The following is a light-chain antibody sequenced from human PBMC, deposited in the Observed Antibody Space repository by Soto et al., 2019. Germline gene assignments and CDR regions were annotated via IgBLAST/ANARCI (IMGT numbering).Light chain of an antibody. CDR2: DDT. V-gene: IGLV3-21*02. CDR1: NIGSKS. J-gene: IGLJ2*01. CDR3: QVWDSSSDHVV. Sequence: SYELTQPPSVSVAPGQTARITCGGNNIGSKSVHWYQQKPGQAPVLVVYDDTDRPSGIPGRISGSNSGNTATLTISSVEAGDEADYCCQVWDSSSDHVVFGGGTKLTVL.